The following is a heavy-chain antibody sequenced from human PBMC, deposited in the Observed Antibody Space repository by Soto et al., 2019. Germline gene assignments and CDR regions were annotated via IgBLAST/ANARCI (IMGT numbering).Heavy chain of an antibody. V-gene: IGHV1-3*01. Sequence: ASVQVSCKASGYTFTSYGINWVRQAPGRGLEWMGWINLGNGNTKYSQQFQGRVIIDRDTSASTAYMELSRLRPEDTAVYYSARGGYFDSSNYLAYWGLGTLVTVSS. CDR3: ARGGYFDSSNYLAY. CDR2: INLGNGNT. D-gene: IGHD3-22*01. J-gene: IGHJ4*02. CDR1: GYTFTSYG.